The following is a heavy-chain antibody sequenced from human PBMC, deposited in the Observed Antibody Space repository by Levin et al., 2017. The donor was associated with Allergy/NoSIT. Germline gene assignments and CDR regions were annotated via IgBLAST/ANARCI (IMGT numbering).Heavy chain of an antibody. D-gene: IGHD3-10*01. V-gene: IGHV2-5*02. CDR2: IYWDDDK. CDR1: GFLLSTSGVG. J-gene: IGHJ4*02. CDR3: AHRPREVQGPPGAPYYFDY. Sequence: SGPTLVKPTQTFTLTCTFSGFLLSTSGVGVGWIRQPPGKALEWLALIYWDDDKRYSPSLKSRLTITKDTSKNQVVLTMTNMDPVDTATYYCAHRPREVQGPPGAPYYFDYWGQGTLVTVSS.